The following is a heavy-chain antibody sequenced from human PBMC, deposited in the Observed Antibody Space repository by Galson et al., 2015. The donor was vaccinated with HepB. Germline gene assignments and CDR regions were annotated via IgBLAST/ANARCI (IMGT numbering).Heavy chain of an antibody. CDR1: GYTFSQYG. J-gene: IGHJ5*02. V-gene: IGHV1-18*01. D-gene: IGHD2-15*01. CDR3: ARGALVGVVGGSQNNWFAP. Sequence: QSGAEVKKPGTSVKVSCKASGYTFSQYGISWVRQAPGHGLEWMGWISGYNVNTNYAQSVQGRVTMTIDTFASTAYMELRSLRSDDTAFYYCARGALVGVVGGSQNNWFAPWGQGTLVTVSS. CDR2: ISGYNVNT.